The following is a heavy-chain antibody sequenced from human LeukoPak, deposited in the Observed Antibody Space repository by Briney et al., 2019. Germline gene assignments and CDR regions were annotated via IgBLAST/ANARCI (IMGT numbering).Heavy chain of an antibody. Sequence: QPGGSLRLSCAASGFTYSIYEMNWVRQAPGKGLEWVSYISSSGRGIYYADSVKGRFTISRDNAKNSLHLQMNSLRDEDTAVYYCARVDDSSGYSRYYGMDVWGQGTTVTVSS. CDR1: GFTYSIYE. V-gene: IGHV3-48*03. CDR3: ARVDDSSGYSRYYGMDV. J-gene: IGHJ6*02. D-gene: IGHD3-22*01. CDR2: ISSSGRGI.